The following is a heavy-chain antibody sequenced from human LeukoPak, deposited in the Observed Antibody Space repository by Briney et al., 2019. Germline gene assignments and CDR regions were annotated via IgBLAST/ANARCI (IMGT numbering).Heavy chain of an antibody. D-gene: IGHD5-12*01. CDR2: ISGSGGST. CDR1: GFTFSSYA. V-gene: IGHV3-23*01. Sequence: GGSLRLSCAASGFTFSSYAMSWVRQAPGKGLEWVSAISGSGGSTYYADSVKGRFTISRDNSKNTLYLQMNSLRAEDTAVYYCAADFVAWPLRGHYYGMDVWGQGTTVTVSS. CDR3: AADFVAWPLRGHYYGMDV. J-gene: IGHJ6*02.